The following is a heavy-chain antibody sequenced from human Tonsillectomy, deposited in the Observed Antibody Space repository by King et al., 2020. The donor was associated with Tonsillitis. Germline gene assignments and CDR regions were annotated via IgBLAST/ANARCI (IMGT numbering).Heavy chain of an antibody. Sequence: VQLVESGGGVVQPGRSLRLSCAASGFTFSNYGMHWVRQAPGKGLEWVAVIGYDGSNKYYADSVKGRFTISRDNSKNTLYLQMNSLRVEETAVYYCAREAVVLMSAEDNWFDPWGQGTLVTVSS. CDR3: AREAVVLMSAEDNWFDP. CDR2: IGYDGSNK. CDR1: GFTFSNYG. J-gene: IGHJ5*02. V-gene: IGHV3-33*08. D-gene: IGHD2-8*01.